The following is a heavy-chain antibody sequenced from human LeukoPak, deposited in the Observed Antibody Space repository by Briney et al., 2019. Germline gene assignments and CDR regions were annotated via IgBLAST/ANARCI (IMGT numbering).Heavy chain of an antibody. V-gene: IGHV3-15*01. D-gene: IGHD1-26*01. CDR3: TTGKMGATTG. CDR1: GFTFSNAW. CDR2: TKSKTDGGTT. J-gene: IGHJ4*02. Sequence: GSLRLSCAASGFTFSNAWMSWVRQAPGKGLEWVGRTKSKTDGGTTDYAAPVKGRFTISRDDSKNTLYLQMNSLKTEDTAVYYCTTGKMGATTGWGQGTLVTVSS.